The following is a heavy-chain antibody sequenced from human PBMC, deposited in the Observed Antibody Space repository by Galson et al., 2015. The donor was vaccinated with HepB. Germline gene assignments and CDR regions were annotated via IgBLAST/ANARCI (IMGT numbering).Heavy chain of an antibody. Sequence: SLRLSCAASGFTFSYYAMSWVRQAPGKGLEWISAITPSGDNTYSADSLKGRFTISRDNSQNTLFLQMNSLRAEDTAVYYGAGDYASSWYFNHYYGMDVWGQGTTVTVSS. CDR3: AGDYASSWYFNHYYGMDV. J-gene: IGHJ6*02. D-gene: IGHD6-13*01. CDR1: GFTFSYYA. V-gene: IGHV3-23*01. CDR2: ITPSGDNT.